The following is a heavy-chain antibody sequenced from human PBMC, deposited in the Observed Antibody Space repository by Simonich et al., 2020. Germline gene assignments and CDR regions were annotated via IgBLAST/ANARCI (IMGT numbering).Heavy chain of an antibody. V-gene: IGHV1-2*02. CDR1: GYTFTGYY. J-gene: IGHJ3*02. Sequence: QVQLVQSGAEVKKPGASVKVSCKASGYTFTGYYMHWVRQAPGQGLEGWGWSNPNSGGTNYAQNFQGRVTMTRDTSISTAYMELSRLRSDDTAVYYCARGRLTGDKGAFDIWGQGTMVTVSS. D-gene: IGHD7-27*01. CDR3: ARGRLTGDKGAFDI. CDR2: SNPNSGGT.